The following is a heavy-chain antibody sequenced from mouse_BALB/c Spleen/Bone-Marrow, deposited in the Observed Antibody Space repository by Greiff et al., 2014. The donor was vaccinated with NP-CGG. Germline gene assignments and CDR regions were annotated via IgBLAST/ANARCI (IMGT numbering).Heavy chain of an antibody. V-gene: IGHV14-3*02. D-gene: IGHD2-2*01. Sequence: VQLQQPGAELVKSGASVKLSCTASGFNIKDTYMHWVKQRPEQGLEWIGRIDPANSNTKYDPKFQGKATITADTSSNTAYLQLSSLTSEDTAVYYCASYVYGYYFDYWGQGTTLTVSS. CDR1: GFNIKDTY. CDR3: ASYVYGYYFDY. J-gene: IGHJ2*01. CDR2: IDPANSNT.